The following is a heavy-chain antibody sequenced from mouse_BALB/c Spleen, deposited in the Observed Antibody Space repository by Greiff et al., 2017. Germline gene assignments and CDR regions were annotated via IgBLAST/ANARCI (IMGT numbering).Heavy chain of an antibody. Sequence: VQLQQPGAELVKPGASVKLSCKASGYTFTSYWMPWVKQRPGQGLEWIGEINPSNGRTNYNEKFKSKATLTVDKSSSTAYMQLSSLTSEDSAVYYFARYEGDYWGQGTTLTVSS. CDR3: ARYEGDY. V-gene: IGHV1S81*02. D-gene: IGHD2-12*01. J-gene: IGHJ2*01. CDR2: INPSNGRT. CDR1: GYTFTSYW.